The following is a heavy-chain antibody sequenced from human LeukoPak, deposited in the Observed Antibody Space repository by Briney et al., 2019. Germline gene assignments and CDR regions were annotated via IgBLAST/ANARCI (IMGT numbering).Heavy chain of an antibody. Sequence: GGSLRLSCAASGFTFSSYWMSWVRQAPGKGLEWVATIKDDGSDKYYVDSVKGRFTISRDNAKNSLYLQMNSLRVEDTAVYHCANLGRTDWGQGTLVTVSS. CDR1: GFTFSSYW. CDR2: IKDDGSDK. V-gene: IGHV3-7*01. J-gene: IGHJ4*02. CDR3: ANLGRTD.